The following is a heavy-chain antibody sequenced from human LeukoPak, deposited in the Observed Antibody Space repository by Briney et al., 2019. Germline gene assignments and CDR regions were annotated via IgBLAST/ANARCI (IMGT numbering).Heavy chain of an antibody. CDR1: GGSISSYY. CDR2: IYYSGST. D-gene: IGHD2-2*01. J-gene: IGHJ4*02. CDR3: ARGLVGVNY. Sequence: SETLSLTCTVSGGSISSYYWSWVGQPPGKGLEGIGYIYYSGSTNYNPSLRSRGAISVPTSMTQFSLKLSSVPAADTAVYYCARGLVGVNYSGQGTLVTVSS. V-gene: IGHV4-59*01.